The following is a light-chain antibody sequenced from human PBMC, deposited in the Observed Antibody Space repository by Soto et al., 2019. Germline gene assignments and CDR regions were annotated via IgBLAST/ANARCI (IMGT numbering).Light chain of an antibody. V-gene: IGLV2-14*03. CDR3: SSYSSSSTREPV. Sequence: QSVLTQPASVSGSPGQSITISCTGTSSDVGDYNYVSWYQQHPGTAPKLMIYDVNHRPSGVPNRFSGSKSGTTASLTISGLQAGDEADYYCSSYSSSSTREPVFGGGTQLTVL. J-gene: IGLJ2*01. CDR1: SSDVGDYNY. CDR2: DVN.